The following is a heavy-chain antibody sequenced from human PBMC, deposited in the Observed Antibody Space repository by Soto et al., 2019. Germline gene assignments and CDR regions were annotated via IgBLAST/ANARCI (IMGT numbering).Heavy chain of an antibody. D-gene: IGHD3-22*01. Sequence: PGESLKISCNGSAYTFTNYYIGWVRQMPGKGLEWMGIIYPGDSETTYSPSFQGQVTFSVDKSISTAYLQWSSLKASDTAMYYCASLIVATTSPYDSSGYYYPHYFDYWGQGTLVTVSS. CDR1: AYTFTNYY. J-gene: IGHJ4*02. CDR3: ASLIVATTSPYDSSGYYYPHYFDY. V-gene: IGHV5-51*01. CDR2: IYPGDSET.